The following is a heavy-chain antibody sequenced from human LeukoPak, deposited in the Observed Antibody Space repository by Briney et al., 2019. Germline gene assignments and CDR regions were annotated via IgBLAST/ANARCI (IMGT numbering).Heavy chain of an antibody. CDR1: GGSISSGGYC. V-gene: IGHV4-31*03. CDR2: IYYSGST. Sequence: SETLSLTCTVSGGSISSGGYCWSWIRQHPGKGLEWIRYIYYSGSTYYNPSLKSRVTISVDTSKNQFSLELSSVTAADTAVYYCARDSQMTTVTTLYYYGMDVWGQGTTVTVSS. D-gene: IGHD4-17*01. J-gene: IGHJ6*02. CDR3: ARDSQMTTVTTLYYYGMDV.